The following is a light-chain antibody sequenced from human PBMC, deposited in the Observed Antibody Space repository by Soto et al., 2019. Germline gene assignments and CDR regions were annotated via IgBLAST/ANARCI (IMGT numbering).Light chain of an antibody. V-gene: IGKV3-15*01. CDR1: QSVSIK. Sequence: EVLLTQSPSTLSVSPGERATLSCRASQSVSIKLAWYQQKPGQAPRLLIYDTSTRATGIPARFSGSGSGTEFTLTISSLQYEDFAVHYCQQYNKWHPTTFGQGTRLEIK. CDR3: QQYNKWHPTT. CDR2: DTS. J-gene: IGKJ5*01.